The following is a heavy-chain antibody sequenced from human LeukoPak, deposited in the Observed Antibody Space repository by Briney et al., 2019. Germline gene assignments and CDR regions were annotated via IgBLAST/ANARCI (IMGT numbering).Heavy chain of an antibody. CDR1: GFIFTNYA. V-gene: IGHV3-23*01. D-gene: IGHD6-19*01. Sequence: GGSLRLSCEASGFIFTNYAMSWVRQAPGKGLEWVSAISGSGGSTYYADSVKGRFTISRDNSKNTLYLQMNSLRAEDTAIYYCATTLKQYSSGWYYFDYWGQGTLVTVSS. J-gene: IGHJ4*02. CDR3: ATTLKQYSSGWYYFDY. CDR2: ISGSGGST.